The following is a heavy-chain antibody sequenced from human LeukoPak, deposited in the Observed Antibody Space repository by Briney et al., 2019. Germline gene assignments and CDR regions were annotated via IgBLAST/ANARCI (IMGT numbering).Heavy chain of an antibody. J-gene: IGHJ4*02. Sequence: GGSLRLSCSASGFTFSSYEMNWVRQAPGKGLEWVSYISSSSSTIYYADSVKGRFTISRDNAKNSLYLQMNSLRAEDTAVYYCARGRSKAATDDFDYWGQGTLVTVSS. V-gene: IGHV3-48*01. CDR1: GFTFSSYE. CDR3: ARGRSKAATDDFDY. D-gene: IGHD2-15*01. CDR2: ISSSSSTI.